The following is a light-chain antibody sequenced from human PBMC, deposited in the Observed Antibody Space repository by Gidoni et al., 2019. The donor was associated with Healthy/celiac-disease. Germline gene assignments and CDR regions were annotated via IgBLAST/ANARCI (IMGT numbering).Light chain of an antibody. V-gene: IGKV3-11*01. Sequence: EIVLTQSPATLSLSTGERATLSCRASQSASSYLAWYQQQPGTAPRLLISDASNRATGIPARFSGSGSGKDFTLTISSLEPEDFAVYCCQRRSNWPPTFGQGTKVEIK. J-gene: IGKJ1*01. CDR1: QSASSY. CDR3: QRRSNWPPT. CDR2: DAS.